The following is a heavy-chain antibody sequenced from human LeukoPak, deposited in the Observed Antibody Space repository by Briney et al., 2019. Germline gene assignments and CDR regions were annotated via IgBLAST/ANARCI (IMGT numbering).Heavy chain of an antibody. CDR1: GYTFTTYG. D-gene: IGHD3-9*01. CDR3: ARDVDDILTGYFNGFDSYYGMDV. CDR2: ISAYNGNT. J-gene: IGHJ6*04. V-gene: IGHV1-18*04. Sequence: GASVKVSCKASGYTFTTYGISWVRQAPGQGPEWMGWISAYNGNTNYAQKFHGRVTMTTDTSTSTAYMELRSLRSDDTAVYYCARDVDDILTGYFNGFDSYYGMDVWGKGTTVTVSS.